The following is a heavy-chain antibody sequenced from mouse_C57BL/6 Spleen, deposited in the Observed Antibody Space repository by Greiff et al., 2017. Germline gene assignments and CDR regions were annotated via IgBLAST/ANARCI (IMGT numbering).Heavy chain of an antibody. Sequence: QVQLQQPGAELVQPGASVKVSCKASGYTFTSYWMHWVKQRPGQGLEWIGSIHPSDSDTNYNQKFKGKATLTVDKSYSTAYMQIRSLTSEDSAVYYCAIPPYSNWYAMDYWGQGTSVTVSS. D-gene: IGHD2-5*01. J-gene: IGHJ4*01. CDR2: IHPSDSDT. CDR1: GYTFTSYW. V-gene: IGHV1-74*01. CDR3: AIPPYSNWYAMDY.